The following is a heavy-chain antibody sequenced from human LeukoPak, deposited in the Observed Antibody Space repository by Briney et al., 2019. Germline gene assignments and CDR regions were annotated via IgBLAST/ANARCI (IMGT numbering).Heavy chain of an antibody. D-gene: IGHD3-22*01. CDR2: IYYSGST. Sequence: SETLSLTCTVSGGSISNNSYYWGWIRQPPGKGLEWIGSIYYSGSTYYNPSLKSRVTISVDTSKNQFSLKLSSVTAADTAVYYCAREPITMIVVLLNWFDPWGQGTLVTVSS. CDR3: AREPITMIVVLLNWFDP. J-gene: IGHJ5*02. CDR1: GGSISNNSYY. V-gene: IGHV4-39*07.